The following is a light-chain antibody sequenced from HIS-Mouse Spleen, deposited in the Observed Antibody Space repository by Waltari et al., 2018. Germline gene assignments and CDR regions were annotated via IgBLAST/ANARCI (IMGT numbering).Light chain of an antibody. CDR2: RNN. CDR1: SSNIGSNY. Sequence: QSVLTQPPSASGTPGQRVTISCSGSSSNIGSNYVYWYQQLPGTAPKLLIYRNNQQPSGVPDRFSGSKSGTSASLAISVLRSEDEADYYCAAWDDSLSGRVFGGGTKLTVL. CDR3: AAWDDSLSGRV. V-gene: IGLV1-47*01. J-gene: IGLJ2*01.